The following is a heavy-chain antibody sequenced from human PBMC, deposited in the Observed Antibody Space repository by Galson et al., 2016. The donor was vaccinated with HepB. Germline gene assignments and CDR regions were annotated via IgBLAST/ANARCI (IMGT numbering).Heavy chain of an antibody. CDR2: ISSTNNYI. CDR3: ARDSSSWNKWFDP. Sequence: SLRLSCAASGFTFSSYAMNWVRQAPGKGLEWVSCISSTNNYIYYADSVKGRFTISRDNAKNSLYLQMNSLRAEDTAVYYCARDSSSWNKWFDPWGQGTVVTVSS. CDR1: GFTFSSYA. D-gene: IGHD6-13*01. J-gene: IGHJ5*02. V-gene: IGHV3-21*06.